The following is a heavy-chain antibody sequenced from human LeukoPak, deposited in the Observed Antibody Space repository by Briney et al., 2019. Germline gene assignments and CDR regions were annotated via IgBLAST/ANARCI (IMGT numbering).Heavy chain of an antibody. D-gene: IGHD5-18*01. Sequence: GGSLRLSCAASGFTISANFMSWVRQAPGKGLEWVSIMYSVGSTFYADSVKGRFTISRDPSKNSLDLQMDSLRVDDTAVYYCARDLSGYSYGFGGDLWGQGTLVSVSS. CDR1: GFTISANF. V-gene: IGHV3-66*01. CDR3: ARDLSGYSYGFGGDL. J-gene: IGHJ4*02. CDR2: MYSVGST.